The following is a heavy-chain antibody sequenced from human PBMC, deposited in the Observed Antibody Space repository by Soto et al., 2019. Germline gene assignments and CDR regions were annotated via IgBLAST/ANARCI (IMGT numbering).Heavy chain of an antibody. V-gene: IGHV4-59*02. D-gene: IGHD5-18*01. Sequence: SGGSAISHYWTWIRQTPEKGLEWIGYIYFSGSTNYNPALKSRVTISVDTPKTQVSLQLTSVTTADSAVEDCARGHMGALWSKLEDWGQGRLV. CDR2: IYFSGST. CDR1: GGSAISHY. J-gene: IGHJ4*02. CDR3: ARGHMGALWSKLED.